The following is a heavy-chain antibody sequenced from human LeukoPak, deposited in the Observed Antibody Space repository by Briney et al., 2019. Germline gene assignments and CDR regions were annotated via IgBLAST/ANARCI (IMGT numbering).Heavy chain of an antibody. J-gene: IGHJ6*03. D-gene: IGHD1-1*01. CDR3: ARGPPRGKYYYMDV. V-gene: IGHV3-13*01. CDR2: IGTASDT. Sequence: GGSLRLSCAASGFTFSSFDMHWVRHPTGQGLEWVSTIGTASDTYYPGSVEGRFTLSRDNAKNSLYLQMNSLSAGDTAVYYCARGPPRGKYYYMDVWGKGTTVTVSS. CDR1: GFTFSSFD.